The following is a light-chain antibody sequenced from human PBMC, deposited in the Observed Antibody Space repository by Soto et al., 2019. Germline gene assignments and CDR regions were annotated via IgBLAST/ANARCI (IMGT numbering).Light chain of an antibody. CDR3: SSYAGNNNYV. Sequence: QSVLTQPPSASGSPGQSVTISCTGTSSDVGAYTYVSWYQQHPGKAPKLMIYEVSRRPSGVPDRFSGSKSGITASLTVSGLQAEDEADYYCSSYAGNNNYVFGTGNKLTVL. V-gene: IGLV2-8*01. CDR1: SSDVGAYTY. J-gene: IGLJ1*01. CDR2: EVS.